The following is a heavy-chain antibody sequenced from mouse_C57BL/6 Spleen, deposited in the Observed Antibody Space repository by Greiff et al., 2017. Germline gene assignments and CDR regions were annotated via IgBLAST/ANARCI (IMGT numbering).Heavy chain of an antibody. CDR3: ARWFYDGDSYAMDY. CDR1: GYTFTSYW. J-gene: IGHJ4*01. CDR2: IHPNSGST. V-gene: IGHV1-64*01. Sequence: VQLQQPGAELVKPGASVKLSCKASGYTFTSYWMHWVKQRPGQGLEWIGMIHPNSGSTNYNEKFKSKATLTVDKSSSTAYMQLSSLTSEDSAVYYSARWFYDGDSYAMDYWGQGTSVTVSS. D-gene: IGHD2-3*01.